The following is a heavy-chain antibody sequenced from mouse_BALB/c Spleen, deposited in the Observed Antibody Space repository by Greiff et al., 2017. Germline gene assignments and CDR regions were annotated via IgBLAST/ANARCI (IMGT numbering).Heavy chain of an antibody. J-gene: IGHJ2*01. CDR3: TRDPGNYDY. CDR1: GFTFSSYT. Sequence: DVKLVESGGGLVKPGGSLKLSCAASGFTFSSYTMSWVRQTPEKRLEWVATISSGGSYTYYPDSVKGRFTISRDNAKNTLYLQMSSLKSEDTAMYYCTRDPGNYDYWGQGTTLTVSS. D-gene: IGHD2-1*01. CDR2: ISSGGSYT. V-gene: IGHV5-6-4*01.